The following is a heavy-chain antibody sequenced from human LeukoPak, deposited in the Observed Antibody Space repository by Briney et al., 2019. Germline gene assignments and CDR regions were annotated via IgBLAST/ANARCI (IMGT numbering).Heavy chain of an antibody. Sequence: SETLSLTCTVSGGSINSRSCYWGWIRQPPGKGLEWIGSIYYNGGTYYNPSDSGRVTISVDTSKNQFSLSLRSLTAADTVVYYCARHRTDGTDFFDYWGQGTLVTVSS. J-gene: IGHJ4*02. V-gene: IGHV4-39*01. D-gene: IGHD3/OR15-3a*01. CDR2: IYYNGGT. CDR3: ARHRTDGTDFFDY. CDR1: GGSINSRSCY.